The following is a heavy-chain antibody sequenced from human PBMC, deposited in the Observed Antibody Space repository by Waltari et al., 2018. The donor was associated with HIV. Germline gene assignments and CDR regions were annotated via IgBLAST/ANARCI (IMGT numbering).Heavy chain of an antibody. CDR1: GGSFRGYY. D-gene: IGHD2-15*01. CDR2: INHSGST. V-gene: IGHV4-34*01. CDR3: ARIGGYCSGGSCYNFDY. J-gene: IGHJ4*02. Sequence: QVQLQQCGAGLVKPSETLSPTCAVHGGSFRGYYWTWIRPPPGKGLEWIGEINHSGSTNHNPSLKSRVTISVYTSKNQFSLKLSSVTAADTAVYYCARIGGYCSGGSCYNFDYWGQGTLVTVSS.